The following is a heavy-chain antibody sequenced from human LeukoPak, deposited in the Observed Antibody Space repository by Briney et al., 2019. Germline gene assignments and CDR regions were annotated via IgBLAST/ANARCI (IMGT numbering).Heavy chain of an antibody. CDR2: ISGSGRTI. J-gene: IGHJ5*01. Sequence: GGSLRLSCAASGFTFDAYEINWVRQAPGKGLEWVSYISGSGRTIYYADSVKGRFTISWDNAKNSVYLQMNRLRAEDTAVYYWARGVYGRFDSWGQGTLVTVAS. CDR1: GFTFDAYE. V-gene: IGHV3-48*03. CDR3: ARGVYGRFDS. D-gene: IGHD2/OR15-2a*01.